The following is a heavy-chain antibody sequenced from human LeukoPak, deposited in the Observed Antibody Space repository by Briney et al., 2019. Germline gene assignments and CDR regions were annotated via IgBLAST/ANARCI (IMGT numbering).Heavy chain of an antibody. D-gene: IGHD2-8*02. CDR2: IIPIFGTA. CDR1: GGTFSSYA. Sequence: SVKVSCKASGGTFSSYAISWVRQAPGQGLEWMGGIIPIFGTANYAQKFQGRVTITTDESTSTAYMELSSLRSEATAVYYCARCRLVVNYYYYMDVWGKGTTVTVSS. V-gene: IGHV1-69*05. CDR3: ARCRLVVNYYYYMDV. J-gene: IGHJ6*03.